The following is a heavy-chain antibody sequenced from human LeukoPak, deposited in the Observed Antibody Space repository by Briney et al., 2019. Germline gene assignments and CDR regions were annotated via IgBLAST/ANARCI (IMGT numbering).Heavy chain of an antibody. Sequence: GGSLRLSCAASGFTFSSHWMSWVRQAPGKGLEWVANIKQDGSEKYYVDSVKGRFTISRDNAKNSLYLQMNSLRAEDTAVYYCARDHGYYGSGRYFDYWGQGTLVTVSS. CDR1: GFTFSSHW. V-gene: IGHV3-7*01. J-gene: IGHJ4*02. CDR2: IKQDGSEK. CDR3: ARDHGYYGSGRYFDY. D-gene: IGHD3-10*01.